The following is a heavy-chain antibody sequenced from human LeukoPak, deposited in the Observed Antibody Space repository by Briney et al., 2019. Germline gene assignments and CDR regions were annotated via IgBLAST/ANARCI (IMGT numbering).Heavy chain of an antibody. J-gene: IGHJ6*02. CDR3: ARDWPLTYYYDSSGRNSIMDV. V-gene: IGHV3-23*01. Sequence: GGSLRLSCAASGFTFSSYAMSWVRQAPGKGLEWVSAISGSGGSTYYADSVKGRFTISRDNSKNTLYLQMNSLRAEDTAVYYCARDWPLTYYYDSSGRNSIMDVWGQGTTVTVSS. CDR2: ISGSGGST. D-gene: IGHD3-22*01. CDR1: GFTFSSYA.